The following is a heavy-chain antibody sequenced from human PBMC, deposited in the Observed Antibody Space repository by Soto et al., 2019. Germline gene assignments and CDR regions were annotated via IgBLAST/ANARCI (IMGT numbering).Heavy chain of an antibody. J-gene: IGHJ6*02. CDR2: IYYSGST. Sequence: SETLSLTCTVSGGSISSGDYYWSWIRQPPGKGLEWIGYIYYSGSTYYNPSLKSRVTISVDTSKNQFSLKLSSVTAADTAVYYCARSLTRKDTLTTKMVYYYYGMSFWGQGTSVPVSS. CDR1: GGSISSGDYY. V-gene: IGHV4-30-4*01. CDR3: ARSLTRKDTLTTKMVYYYYGMSF. D-gene: IGHD4-17*01.